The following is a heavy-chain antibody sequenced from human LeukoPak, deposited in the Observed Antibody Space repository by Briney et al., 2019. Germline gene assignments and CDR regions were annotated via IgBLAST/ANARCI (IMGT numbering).Heavy chain of an antibody. V-gene: IGHV4-39*01. D-gene: IGHD2-21*01. CDR3: AGDNWYFDL. Sequence: SETLPLTCTVSGGSISSSSYYWGWIRQPPGKGLEWIGSIYYSGSTYYNPSLKSRVTISVDTSKNQFSLKLSSVTAADTAVYYCAGDNWYFDLWVRGTLVTVSS. J-gene: IGHJ2*01. CDR1: GGSISSSSYY. CDR2: IYYSGST.